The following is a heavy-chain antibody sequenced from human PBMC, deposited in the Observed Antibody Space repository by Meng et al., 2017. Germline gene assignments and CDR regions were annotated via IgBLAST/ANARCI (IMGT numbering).Heavy chain of an antibody. Sequence: LTLSCTVSGYSISSGYYWGWIRQPPGKGLEGIGGVYHSVSTYYNPPVKSRVTISVDPSKNQFSLKLSAVTAADTAVYYGARDLMTTDIWGQGTLVTVSS. CDR1: GYSISSGYY. CDR3: ARDLMTTDI. D-gene: IGHD4-17*01. CDR2: VYHSVST. J-gene: IGHJ4*02. V-gene: IGHV4-38-2*02.